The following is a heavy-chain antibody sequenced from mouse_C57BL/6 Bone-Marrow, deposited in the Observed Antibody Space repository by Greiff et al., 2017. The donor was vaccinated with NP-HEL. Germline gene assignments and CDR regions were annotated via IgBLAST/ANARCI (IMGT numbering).Heavy chain of an antibody. CDR1: GFNIKDYY. CDR3: ARINDGYYPFAY. CDR2: IDPEDGET. J-gene: IGHJ3*01. V-gene: IGHV14-2*01. Sequence: EVQLQQSGAELVKPGASVKLSCTASGFNIKDYYMHWVKQRTEQGLEWIGRIDPEDGETKYAPKFQGKATRTADTSSNTAYLQFSSLTSEDTAVYYWARINDGYYPFAYWGQGILVTVSA. D-gene: IGHD2-3*01.